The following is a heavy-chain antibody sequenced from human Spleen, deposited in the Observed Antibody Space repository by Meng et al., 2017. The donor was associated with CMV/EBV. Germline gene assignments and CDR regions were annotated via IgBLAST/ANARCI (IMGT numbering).Heavy chain of an antibody. CDR1: GFTFGNYW. CDR2: IRSKAYGGTT. D-gene: IGHD2-2*02. Sequence: GESLKISCAASGFTFGNYWMYWVRQAPGKGLEWVGFIRSKAYGGTTEYAASVKGRFTISRDDSKSIAYLQMNSLRAEDTAVYYCTREFCRSSSCYMGDAFDIWGQGTMVTVSS. CDR3: TREFCRSSSCYMGDAFDI. V-gene: IGHV3-49*02. J-gene: IGHJ3*02.